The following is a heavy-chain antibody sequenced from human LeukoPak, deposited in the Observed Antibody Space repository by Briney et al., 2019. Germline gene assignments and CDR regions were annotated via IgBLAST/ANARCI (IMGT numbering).Heavy chain of an antibody. CDR2: LYYRDST. CDR3: ARGAYSNYGGDYYCYYMDV. J-gene: IGHJ6*03. V-gene: IGHV4-59*01. Sequence: PSETLSLTCTVSGGSISRYYWSWIRHPPGKGLEWIGYLYYRDSTNYGPSIKCRVTIAVDKSKNQFSLKLSSVTAADTAVYYCARGAYSNYGGDYYCYYMDVWGKGGTVAVSS. D-gene: IGHD4-11*01. CDR1: GGSISRYY.